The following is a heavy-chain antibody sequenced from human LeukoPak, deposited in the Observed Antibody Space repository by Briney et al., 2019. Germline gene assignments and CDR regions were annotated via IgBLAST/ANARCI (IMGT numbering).Heavy chain of an antibody. D-gene: IGHD5-12*01. V-gene: IGHV5-51*01. CDR3: ARVWYSGYEFAY. CDR1: GYSFTNSW. J-gene: IGHJ4*02. Sequence: GESLKISCKGSGYSFTNSWIGWVRQMPGKGLEWMGIIFPADSDTKYSPSFQGQVTISADKSITTAYLQWSSLKASDTAMYYCARVWYSGYEFAYWGQGTLVTVSS. CDR2: IFPADSDT.